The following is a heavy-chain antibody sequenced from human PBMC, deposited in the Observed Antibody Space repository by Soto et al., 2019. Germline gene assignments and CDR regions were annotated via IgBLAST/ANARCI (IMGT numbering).Heavy chain of an antibody. V-gene: IGHV4-59*01. CDR1: GNSMSGYY. J-gene: IGHJ4*02. D-gene: IGHD3-10*01. CDR2: IYYSGST. CDR3: ARGLNFYGRGTLKFDY. Sequence: SETLSLTRTFPGNSMSGYYWGWVRQPPWKGLEWIGHIYYSGSTYYNPSLRGRAAISVDTSKNEFSLNLESVTAADTAVYYCARGLNFYGRGTLKFDYWGLGALVTVSS.